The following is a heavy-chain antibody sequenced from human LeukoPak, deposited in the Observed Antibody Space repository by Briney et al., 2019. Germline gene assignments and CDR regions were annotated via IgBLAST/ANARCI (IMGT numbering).Heavy chain of an antibody. CDR3: ARIKSQSVVAPLLRSTYYFDY. V-gene: IGHV3-21*01. D-gene: IGHD2-21*01. CDR2: ISSSSSYI. J-gene: IGHJ4*02. Sequence: GGSLRLSCAASGFTFSSYSMNWVRQAPGKGLEWDSSISSSSSYIYYADSVKGRFTISRDTAKNSLYLQMNSLRAEDTAVYYCARIKSQSVVAPLLRSTYYFDYWGQGTLVTVSS. CDR1: GFTFSSYS.